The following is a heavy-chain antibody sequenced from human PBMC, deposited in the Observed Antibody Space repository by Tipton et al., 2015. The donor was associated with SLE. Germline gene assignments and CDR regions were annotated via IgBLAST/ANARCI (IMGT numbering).Heavy chain of an antibody. Sequence: TLSLTCTVSGGSISSGSYYWGWIRPPPGKGLERIGSIYYSGSTYYNPSLKSRVTISVDTSKNQFSLKLSSVTAADTAVYYCASSHSSSRNKADYWGQGTLVTVSS. CDR2: IYYSGST. CDR3: ASSHSSSRNKADY. CDR1: GGSISSGSYY. J-gene: IGHJ4*02. D-gene: IGHD6-13*01. V-gene: IGHV4-39*07.